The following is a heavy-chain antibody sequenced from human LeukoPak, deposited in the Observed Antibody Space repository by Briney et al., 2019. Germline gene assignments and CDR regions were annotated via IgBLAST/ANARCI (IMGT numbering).Heavy chain of an antibody. Sequence: GRSLRLSCAAPGFTFTSYAMHWVRQAPGKGLEWVAVISYDGSNKYYADSVKGRFTISRDNSKNTLYLQMNSLRAEDTAVYYCAREGGYCSGGSCYGGYFDYWGQGTLVTVSS. J-gene: IGHJ4*02. D-gene: IGHD2-15*01. CDR1: GFTFTSYA. V-gene: IGHV3-30-3*01. CDR2: ISYDGSNK. CDR3: AREGGYCSGGSCYGGYFDY.